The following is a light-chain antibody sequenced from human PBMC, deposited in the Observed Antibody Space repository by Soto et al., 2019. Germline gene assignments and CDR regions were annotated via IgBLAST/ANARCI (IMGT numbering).Light chain of an antibody. CDR1: SSDVGGYNY. J-gene: IGLJ2*01. CDR2: EVT. Sequence: QSALTQPPSASGSLGQSVTISCTGTSSDVGGYNYVSWHQQHPGKAPKVMIYEVTKRPPGVPDRFSGSKSGNTASLTVSGLQAEDEADYYCSSFSGGGNPVLLGGVPTLTVL. V-gene: IGLV2-8*01. CDR3: SSFSGGGNPVL.